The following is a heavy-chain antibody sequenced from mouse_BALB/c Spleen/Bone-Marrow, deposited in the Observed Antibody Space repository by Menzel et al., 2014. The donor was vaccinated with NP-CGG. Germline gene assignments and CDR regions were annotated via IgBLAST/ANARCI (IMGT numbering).Heavy chain of an antibody. CDR2: INPDSSTI. D-gene: IGHD1-2*01. CDR3: ARQSYYGYSDY. Sequence: EVQLQQSGGGLVQPGGSLKLSCAASGFDFSRYWMSWVRQAPGKGLEWIGEINPDSSTINYTPSLKDKFIISRDNAKNTLFLQMSKARSEDTALYYCARQSYYGYSDYWGQGTTLTVSS. V-gene: IGHV4-1*02. J-gene: IGHJ2*01. CDR1: GFDFSRYW.